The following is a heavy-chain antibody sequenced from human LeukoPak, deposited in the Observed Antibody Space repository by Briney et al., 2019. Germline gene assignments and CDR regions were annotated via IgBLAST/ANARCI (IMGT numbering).Heavy chain of an antibody. D-gene: IGHD5-12*01. J-gene: IGHJ4*02. CDR3: AGDNSREIVATIGFDY. CDR1: GYTFTSYA. V-gene: IGHV1-3*01. Sequence: ASVKVSCKASGYTFTSYAMHWVRQAPGQRLEWMGWINASNGNTKYSQKFQGRVTITRDTSASTAYMELSSLRSGDTAVYYCAGDNSREIVATIGFDYWGQGTLVTVSS. CDR2: INASNGNT.